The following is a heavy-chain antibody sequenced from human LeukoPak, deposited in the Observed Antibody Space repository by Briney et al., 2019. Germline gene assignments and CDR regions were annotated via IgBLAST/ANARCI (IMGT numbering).Heavy chain of an antibody. CDR2: IYYSGST. Sequence: SQTLSLTCTVSGGSISSGDYYWSWIRQPPGKGLEWIGYIYYSGSTYYNPSLKSRVTISVDTSKNQFSLKLSSVTAADTAVYYCARVAAATSSYPLDYWGQGTLVTVSS. J-gene: IGHJ4*02. D-gene: IGHD5-12*01. V-gene: IGHV4-30-4*01. CDR1: GGSISSGDYY. CDR3: ARVAAATSSYPLDY.